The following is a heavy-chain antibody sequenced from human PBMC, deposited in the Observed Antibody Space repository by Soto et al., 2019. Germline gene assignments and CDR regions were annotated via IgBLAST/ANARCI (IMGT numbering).Heavy chain of an antibody. Sequence: GGSLRLSCAASGFTFSSYGMHWVRQAPGKGLEWVAVISYDGSNKYYADSVKGRFTISRDNSKNTLYLQMNSLRAEDTAVYYCAKDSDIVVPEDYYYYYGMDVWGQGTTVTVSS. V-gene: IGHV3-30*18. CDR1: GFTFSSYG. J-gene: IGHJ6*02. D-gene: IGHD2-2*01. CDR3: AKDSDIVVPEDYYYYYGMDV. CDR2: ISYDGSNK.